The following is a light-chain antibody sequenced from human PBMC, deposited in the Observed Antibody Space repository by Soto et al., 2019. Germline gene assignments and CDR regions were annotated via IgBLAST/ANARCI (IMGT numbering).Light chain of an antibody. V-gene: IGLV2-23*01. Sequence: QSALTQPASVSGSPGQSITISCTGTSSDVGSYNLVSWYQQHPGKAPKLMIYEGSKRPSGVSNRFSGSKSGNTASLPISGLKAEDEADYYCCSYAGSSTLYVFGTGTKLTVL. CDR1: SSDVGSYNL. CDR3: CSYAGSSTLYV. CDR2: EGS. J-gene: IGLJ1*01.